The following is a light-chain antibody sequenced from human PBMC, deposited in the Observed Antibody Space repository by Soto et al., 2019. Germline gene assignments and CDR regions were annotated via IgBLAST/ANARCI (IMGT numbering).Light chain of an antibody. CDR2: AAS. Sequence: DTQMTHSPSSLSASVGDRVTITCLASQSISSYLNWYQQKPGKAPKLLIYAASSLQSGVPSRFSGSGSGTDFTLTISSLQPEDFATYYCQQSYSTPPTFGQGTRLEIK. J-gene: IGKJ5*01. CDR3: QQSYSTPPT. CDR1: QSISSY. V-gene: IGKV1-39*01.